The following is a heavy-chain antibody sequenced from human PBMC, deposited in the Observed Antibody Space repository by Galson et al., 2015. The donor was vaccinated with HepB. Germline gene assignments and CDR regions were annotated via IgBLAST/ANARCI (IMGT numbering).Heavy chain of an antibody. V-gene: IGHV1-69*02. CDR3: ARGLSGYGYFDY. D-gene: IGHD5-12*01. CDR1: GGTFSSYT. CDR2: IIPILGIA. J-gene: IGHJ4*02. Sequence: SVKVSCKASGGTFSSYTISWVRQAPGQGLEWMGRIIPILGIANYAQKFQGRVTITADKSTSTAYMELSSLRSEDTAVYYCARGLSGYGYFDYWGQGTLVTVSS.